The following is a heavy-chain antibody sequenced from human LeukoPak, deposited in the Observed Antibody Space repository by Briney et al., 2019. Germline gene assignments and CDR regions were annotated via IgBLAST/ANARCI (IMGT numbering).Heavy chain of an antibody. CDR3: AKDRCGGNCLDGVDV. CDR2: ISASGGDT. Sequence: AGTLTLSCAASGLTFSSPSMTWVRQPPGKGLEWVSAISASGGDTYYAASVTSRFTISKDNSKSTLYLQMNSLRPDDTAIYYCAKDRCGGNCLDGVDVWGQGTTVTVSS. D-gene: IGHD2-21*01. V-gene: IGHV3-23*01. CDR1: GLTFSSPS. J-gene: IGHJ6*02.